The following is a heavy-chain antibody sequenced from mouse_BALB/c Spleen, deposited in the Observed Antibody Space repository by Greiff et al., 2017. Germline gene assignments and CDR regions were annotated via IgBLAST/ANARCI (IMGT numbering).Heavy chain of an antibody. V-gene: IGHV1-9*01. D-gene: IGHD2-1*01. CDR1: GYTFSSYW. CDR3: ASERGNYDYAMDY. Sequence: VQLQQSGAELMKPGASVKISCKATGYTFSSYWIEWVKQRPGHGLEWIGEILPGSGSTNYNEKFKGKATFTADTSSNTAYMQLSSLTSEDSAVYYCASERGNYDYAMDYWGQGTSVTVSS. CDR2: ILPGSGST. J-gene: IGHJ4*01.